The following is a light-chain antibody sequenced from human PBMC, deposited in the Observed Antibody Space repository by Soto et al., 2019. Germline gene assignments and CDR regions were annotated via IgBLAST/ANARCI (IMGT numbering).Light chain of an antibody. Sequence: QSALTQPRSVSGSPGQSVTISCTGTGSDVGGYNYVSWYQQHPGKAPKLMIYDVSERPSGVPDRFSGSKSGNTASLTISGLQAEDEADYYCCSYGGSFYVFGTGTKLTVL. CDR1: GSDVGGYNY. CDR2: DVS. V-gene: IGLV2-11*01. CDR3: CSYGGSFYV. J-gene: IGLJ1*01.